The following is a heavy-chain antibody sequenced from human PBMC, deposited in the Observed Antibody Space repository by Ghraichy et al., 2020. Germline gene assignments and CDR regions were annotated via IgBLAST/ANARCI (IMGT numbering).Heavy chain of an antibody. Sequence: SETLSLTCSVSGGSTSSYYWSWVRQSPGKGLEWIGFVYNSGRTKYKSSLESRITISVDTSKNQFSLKLRSVTAADTAVYYCARFYGAGSYYRNWFDPWGQGTLVTVSS. V-gene: IGHV4-59*08. CDR2: VYNSGRT. CDR1: GGSTSSYY. CDR3: ARFYGAGSYYRNWFDP. D-gene: IGHD3-10*01. J-gene: IGHJ5*02.